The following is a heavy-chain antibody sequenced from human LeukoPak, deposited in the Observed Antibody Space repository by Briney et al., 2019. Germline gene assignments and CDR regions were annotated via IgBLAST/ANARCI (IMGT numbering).Heavy chain of an antibody. V-gene: IGHV1-18*01. D-gene: IGHD3-10*01. CDR2: ISGYNGDT. CDR3: ARSPSVTMVRGVIDS. Sequence: ASVKVSCKASGFTFSTYGFSWVRQAPGQGLEWMGWISGYNGDTNYAQKLQDRVTMTTDTSTHTAYMELRSLRSDDTAVYYCARSPSVTMVRGVIDSWGQGTLVTVSS. CDR1: GFTFSTYG. J-gene: IGHJ4*02.